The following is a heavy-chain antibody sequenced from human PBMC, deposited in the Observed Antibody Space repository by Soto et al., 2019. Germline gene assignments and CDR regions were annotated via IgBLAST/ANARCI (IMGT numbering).Heavy chain of an antibody. J-gene: IGHJ4*02. V-gene: IGHV3-23*01. CDR2: ISRAGDFP. Sequence: EDHLLESGGGLVQPGGSLRLSCAASGFTFGSYAMGWVRQAPGKGLEWVSGISRAGDFPFYKDSVRGRFTISRDNSNSILYLQMNALRADDTAMYYCAKHTLTEHLAESWGQGTLVTVSS. D-gene: IGHD1-26*01. CDR3: AKHTLTEHLAES. CDR1: GFTFGSYA.